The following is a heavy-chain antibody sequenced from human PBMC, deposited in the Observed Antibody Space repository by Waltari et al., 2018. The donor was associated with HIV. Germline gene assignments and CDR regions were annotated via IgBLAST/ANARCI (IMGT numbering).Heavy chain of an antibody. CDR2: IYHSGSA. J-gene: IGHJ4*02. CDR1: GDSIISTHW. V-gene: IGHV4-4*02. D-gene: IGHD3-10*01. Sequence: QVQLQESGPGLVKPSGTLSLTCTVSGDSIISTHWWIWVRQPPGKGLEWSGEIYHSGSATYNPSLKSRATISVDKSNNQFSLKLNSGTAADTAVHFCASRKDGSGRLWGWGPGTLVTVSS. CDR3: ASRKDGSGRLWG.